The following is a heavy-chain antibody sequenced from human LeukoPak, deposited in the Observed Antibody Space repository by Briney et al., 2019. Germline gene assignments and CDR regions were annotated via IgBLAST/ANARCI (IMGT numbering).Heavy chain of an antibody. CDR3: GRVSESLVNGGVSWSFDN. CDR1: GFTLSSYW. V-gene: IGHV3-7*03. J-gene: IGHJ4*02. D-gene: IGHD2-15*01. CDR2: IKQDGSEK. Sequence: PGGSLRLSCAASGFTLSSYWMSWVRQAPGKGLEWVANIKQDGSEKYYVDSVKGRFTISRDNAKNSLYLQMNSLRAEDTAVYYCGRVSESLVNGGVSWSFDNWGQGTLVTVSS.